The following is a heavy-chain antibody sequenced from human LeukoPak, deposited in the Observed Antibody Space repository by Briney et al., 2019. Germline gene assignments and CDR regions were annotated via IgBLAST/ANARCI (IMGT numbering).Heavy chain of an antibody. CDR2: FDPEEDET. J-gene: IGHJ6*02. D-gene: IGHD3-22*01. Sequence: VASVKVSCKVSGYTLTDLSMHWVRQAPGKGLEWMGGFDPEEDETIFAQKFQGRVTVTEDTSTDTAYMELSSLRSEDTAMYYCATDLIVLAVGAARVVDVWGQGTTVTVSS. CDR1: GYTLTDLS. V-gene: IGHV1-24*01. CDR3: ATDLIVLAVGAARVVDV.